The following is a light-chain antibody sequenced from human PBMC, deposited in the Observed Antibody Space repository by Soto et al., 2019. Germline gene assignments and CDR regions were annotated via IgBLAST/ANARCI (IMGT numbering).Light chain of an antibody. J-gene: IGKJ2*01. CDR3: QHYNNWPPYT. CDR2: GAS. CDR1: QSVSSN. V-gene: IGKV3-15*01. Sequence: EIVMTQSPATLSVSPGERDTLSCRASQSVSSNLAWYQQKPGQAPRLLIYGASTRATGIPARFSGSGSGTEFTLTISRLQSEDFAVYYCQHYNNWPPYTFGQGTKLEIK.